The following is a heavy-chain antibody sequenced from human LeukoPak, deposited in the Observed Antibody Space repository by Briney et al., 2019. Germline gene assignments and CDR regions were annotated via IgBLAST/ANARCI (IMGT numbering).Heavy chain of an antibody. CDR1: GGSISSSSYY. CDR3: ARAWTDAIVSTYYFDY. Sequence: SETLSLTCTVSGGSISSSSYYWGWIRQPPGKGLEWIGSIYYSGSTYYNPSLKSRVTISVDTSKNQFSLKLSSVTAADTAVYYCARAWTDAIVSTYYFDYWGQGTLVTVSS. CDR2: IYYSGST. V-gene: IGHV4-39*07. J-gene: IGHJ4*02. D-gene: IGHD5/OR15-5a*01.